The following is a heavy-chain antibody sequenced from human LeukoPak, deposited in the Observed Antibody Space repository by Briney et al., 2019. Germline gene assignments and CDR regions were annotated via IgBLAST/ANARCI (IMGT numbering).Heavy chain of an antibody. D-gene: IGHD1-26*01. V-gene: IGHV3-23*01. J-gene: IGHJ4*02. Sequence: GGSLRLSCTVSGFTVSSNSMSWVRQAPGKGLEWVSSISGSGTSTYYADSVKGRFTISRDNSKNTLYLQMNSLRAEDTAVYYCAKSPIVGATFYFDYWGQGTLVTVSS. CDR3: AKSPIVGATFYFDY. CDR1: GFTVSSNS. CDR2: ISGSGTST.